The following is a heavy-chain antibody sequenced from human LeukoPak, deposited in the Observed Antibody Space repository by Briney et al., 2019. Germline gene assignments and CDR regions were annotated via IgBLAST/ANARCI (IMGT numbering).Heavy chain of an antibody. Sequence: PSETLSPTCTISGDSISTYYWSWIRQSPGKGLEWIWYVNLSGSTIYNPSLNYNPSLKSRVSISVDTSKNQFSLKLRSVTAADTAVYYCARGVWLARDYWGQGTLVTVSS. CDR3: ARGVWLARDY. CDR1: GDSISTYY. V-gene: IGHV4-59*01. D-gene: IGHD6-19*01. CDR2: VNLSGST. J-gene: IGHJ4*02.